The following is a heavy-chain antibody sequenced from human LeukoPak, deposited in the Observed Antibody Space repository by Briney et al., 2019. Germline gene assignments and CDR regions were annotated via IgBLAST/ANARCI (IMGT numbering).Heavy chain of an antibody. CDR1: GFTFSSYA. D-gene: IGHD3-22*01. V-gene: IGHV3-23*01. Sequence: QPGGSLRLSCAASGFTFSSYAMSWVRQAPGKGLEWVSAISGSGGSTYCADSVKGRFTISRDNSKNTLYLQMNSLRAEDTAVYYCAKDRGSIEFQTYYYDSSGFDYWGQGTLVTVSS. CDR3: AKDRGSIEFQTYYYDSSGFDY. J-gene: IGHJ4*02. CDR2: ISGSGGST.